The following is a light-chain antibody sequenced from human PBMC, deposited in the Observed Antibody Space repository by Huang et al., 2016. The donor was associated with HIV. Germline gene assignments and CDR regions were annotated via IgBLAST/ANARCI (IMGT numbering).Light chain of an antibody. CDR3: MQGTHWPPMYT. Sequence: DVVMTQSPLSLPVTLGQPASISCRSSQSLVHLDGDTYLNCFQQRPGQSPRRLISKVSIREAGVPDRFSGSGSGTDFTLKISRVEAEYVGNYYCMQGTHWPPMYTFGQGTKLQIK. CDR1: QSLVHLDGDTY. J-gene: IGKJ2*01. V-gene: IGKV2-30*02. CDR2: KVS.